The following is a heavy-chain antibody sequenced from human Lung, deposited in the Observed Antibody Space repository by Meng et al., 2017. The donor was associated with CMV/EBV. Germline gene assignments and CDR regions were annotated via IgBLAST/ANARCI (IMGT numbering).Heavy chain of an antibody. V-gene: IGHV3-48*03. Sequence: GGSXRLXCATSGFTFSRYEMIWVRQAPGKGLEWVAYINGDADSKYYADSVKDRFTISRDNAQNSLYLQMNNLGAEDTALYYCAIYVTLFGVVQMDTFHVWGPGXMVTVSS. CDR3: AIYVTLFGVVQMDTFHV. CDR2: INGDADSK. CDR1: GFTFSRYE. J-gene: IGHJ3*01. D-gene: IGHD3-3*01.